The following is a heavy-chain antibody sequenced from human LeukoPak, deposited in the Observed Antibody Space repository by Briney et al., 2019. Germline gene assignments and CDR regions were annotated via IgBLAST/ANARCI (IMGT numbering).Heavy chain of an antibody. D-gene: IGHD6-6*01. CDR1: GFTFINYW. Sequence: PGGSLRLSCAASGFTFINYWMSWVRHTPGKGREWLANIKEDGSDKYNVDSLKGRFTISRDNAKNSLYLQMNSLRDEDTAVYYCAKARKRQAYWGQGTLVTVSS. CDR3: AKARKRQAY. CDR2: IKEDGSDK. J-gene: IGHJ4*02. V-gene: IGHV3-7*03.